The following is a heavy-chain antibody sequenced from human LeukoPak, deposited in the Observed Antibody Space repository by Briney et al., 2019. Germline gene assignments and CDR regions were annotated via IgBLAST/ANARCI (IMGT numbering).Heavy chain of an antibody. V-gene: IGHV4-38-2*01. J-gene: IGHJ4*02. D-gene: IGHD6-6*01. CDR3: ARSPPPGSSSRFDY. Sequence: PSETLSLTCAVAGYSIRSGSYWGWIRQPPGKGLEWIGSIYHSWSTYYNPSRKSRYIISVYTSRHRLSLKLSSVPAADTAVYYCARSPPPGSSSRFDYWGQGTLVTVSS. CDR2: IYHSWST. CDR1: GYSIRSGSY.